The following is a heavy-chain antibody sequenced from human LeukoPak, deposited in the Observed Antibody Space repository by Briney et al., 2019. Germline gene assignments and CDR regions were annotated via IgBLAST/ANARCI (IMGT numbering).Heavy chain of an antibody. CDR2: IYHSGST. CDR3: ARGRGSYYNWYFDL. CDR1: GGSISSSNW. V-gene: IGHV4-4*02. D-gene: IGHD1-26*01. Sequence: SETLSLTCAVSGGSISSSNWWSWVRQPPGKGLEWIGEIYHSGSTNYNPSLKSRVTISVDKSKNQFSLKLSSVTAADTAVYYCARGRGSYYNWYFDLWGRGTLVTVSS. J-gene: IGHJ2*01.